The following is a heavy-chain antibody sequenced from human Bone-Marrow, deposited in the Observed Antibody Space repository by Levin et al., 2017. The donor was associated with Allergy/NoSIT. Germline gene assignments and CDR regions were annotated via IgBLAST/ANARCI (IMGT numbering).Heavy chain of an antibody. J-gene: IGHJ4*02. CDR2: IYYSGAT. CDR1: GGSITSGEYY. D-gene: IGHD4-17*01. CDR3: ARERDYGDSHEIDY. Sequence: PSETLSLTCTVSGGSITSGEYYWSWIRQRPGTGLEWVGYIYYSGATYYNPSLKSRLRISVDTSGSQFSLRLKSVTAADTAVYYCARERDYGDSHEIDYWGQGTLVTVSS. V-gene: IGHV4-31*03.